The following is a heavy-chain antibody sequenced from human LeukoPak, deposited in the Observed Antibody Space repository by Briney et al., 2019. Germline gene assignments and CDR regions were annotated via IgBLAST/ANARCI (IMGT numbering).Heavy chain of an antibody. V-gene: IGHV4-4*02. D-gene: IGHD3-10*01. CDR2: IYHSGST. CDR3: ARYYGSGSYIWFDP. CDR1: GGSISSSNW. J-gene: IGHJ5*02. Sequence: PSGTLSLTCAVSGGSISSSNWWSWVRQPPGKGLEWIGKIYHSGSTNYNPSLKSRVTISVDKSKNQFSLKLSSVTAADTAVYYCARYYGSGSYIWFDPWGQGTLVTVSS.